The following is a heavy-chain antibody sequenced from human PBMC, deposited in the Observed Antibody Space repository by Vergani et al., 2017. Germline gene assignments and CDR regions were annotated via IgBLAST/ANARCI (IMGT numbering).Heavy chain of an antibody. V-gene: IGHV1-2*02. CDR3: ARDTVCYCSSTSGLNYGMDV. D-gene: IGHD2-2*01. CDR2: INPNSGGT. CDR1: GYTFTGYY. Sequence: QVQLVQSGAEVKKPGASVKVSCKASGYTFTGYYMHWVRQAPGQGLEWMGWINPNSGGTNYAQKFQGRVTMTRDTSISTAYMELSRLRSDDTAVYYCARDTVCYCSSTSGLNYGMDVWGQGTTVTVSS. J-gene: IGHJ6*02.